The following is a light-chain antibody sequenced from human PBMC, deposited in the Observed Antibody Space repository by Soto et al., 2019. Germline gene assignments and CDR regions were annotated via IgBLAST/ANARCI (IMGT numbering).Light chain of an antibody. CDR2: DAS. V-gene: IGKV1-5*01. CDR3: QQYNSYSWT. CDR1: QSISSW. Sequence: DIQMTQSPSTLSASVGDRVTITCRASQSISSWLAWYQQKPGKAPKLLIYDASSLESGVPSRVSGSGSGTEFTLAISSLQPDDFATYDCQQYNSYSWTFGQGTKVEIK. J-gene: IGKJ1*01.